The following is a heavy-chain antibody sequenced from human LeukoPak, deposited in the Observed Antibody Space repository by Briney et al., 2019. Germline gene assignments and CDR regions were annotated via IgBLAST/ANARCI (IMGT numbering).Heavy chain of an antibody. D-gene: IGHD3-10*01. Sequence: SQTLSLTCTVSGGSISSGDYYWSWIRQPPGKGLEWIGYIYYSGSTYYNPSLKSRFTISVDTSKNQFSLKLSSVTAADTAVYYCARDRRGYYGSGSYSWFDPWGQGTLVTVSS. J-gene: IGHJ5*02. CDR1: GGSISSGDYY. CDR3: ARDRRGYYGSGSYSWFDP. V-gene: IGHV4-30-4*08. CDR2: IYYSGST.